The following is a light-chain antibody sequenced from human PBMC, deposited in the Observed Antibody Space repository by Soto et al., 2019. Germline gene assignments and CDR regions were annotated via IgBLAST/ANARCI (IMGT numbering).Light chain of an antibody. CDR2: GAS. CDR1: QSVSSN. Sequence: EIVMTQSPATLSVSPGERATLSCRASQSVSSNLAWYQQKPGQAPRLLIYGASTRATVIPARFSGTGSGTELTLTISSLQSEDFAVYYCQQYNNWPWTFGEGTKVDIK. J-gene: IGKJ1*01. CDR3: QQYNNWPWT. V-gene: IGKV3-15*01.